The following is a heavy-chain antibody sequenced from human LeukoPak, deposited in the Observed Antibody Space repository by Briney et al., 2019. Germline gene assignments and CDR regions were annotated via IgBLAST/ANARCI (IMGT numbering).Heavy chain of an antibody. CDR3: AVVGSGYPLVVAD. J-gene: IGHJ4*02. Sequence: GASVKVSCKASGGTFSSYAISWVRQAPGQGLEWMGGIIPIFGTANYAQKFQGRVTITADESTSTAYMELSSLRSEDTAVYYCAVVGSGYPLVVADWGQGTLVTVSS. D-gene: IGHD3-22*01. CDR2: IIPIFGTA. V-gene: IGHV1-69*13. CDR1: GGTFSSYA.